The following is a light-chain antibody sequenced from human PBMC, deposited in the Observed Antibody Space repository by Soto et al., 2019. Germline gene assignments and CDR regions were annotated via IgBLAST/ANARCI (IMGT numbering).Light chain of an antibody. J-gene: IGKJ1*01. CDR2: GAS. Sequence: EIVMTQSPATLSVSPGERATLSCRASQSVSGNLAWYQQKPGQAPRLLIYGASTRATGIPARFSGSGSGTEFPLTISSLPSEDFAVYYCQQYNNWPQTFGQGTKVEIK. CDR1: QSVSGN. V-gene: IGKV3-15*01. CDR3: QQYNNWPQT.